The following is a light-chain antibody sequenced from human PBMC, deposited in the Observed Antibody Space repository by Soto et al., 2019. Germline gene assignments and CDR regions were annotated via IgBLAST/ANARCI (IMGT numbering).Light chain of an antibody. V-gene: IGKV1-5*03. Sequence: DIQMTQSPSTLSASVGDRVTITCRASQSISASLAWYQQKPGRAPKLLIYKASTLESGAPSRFSGSGSGTEFALTISSLQPEDFAIYYCQQLNSYPFTFGGGTKVEIK. J-gene: IGKJ4*01. CDR1: QSISAS. CDR3: QQLNSYPFT. CDR2: KAS.